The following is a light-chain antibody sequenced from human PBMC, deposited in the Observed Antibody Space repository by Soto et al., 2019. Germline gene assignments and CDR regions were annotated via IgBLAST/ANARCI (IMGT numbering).Light chain of an antibody. V-gene: IGLV2-8*01. J-gene: IGLJ1*01. CDR3: SSYTGNSNFV. Sequence: QSVLTQPPSASGSPGQSVAISCTGTSSDVGGYNFVSWYQQLPGKAPKLMIYEVNKRPSGVPDRFSGSKSGNTASLTVSGLQAEDEADYYCSSYTGNSNFVFGTGTKLTVL. CDR2: EVN. CDR1: SSDVGGYNF.